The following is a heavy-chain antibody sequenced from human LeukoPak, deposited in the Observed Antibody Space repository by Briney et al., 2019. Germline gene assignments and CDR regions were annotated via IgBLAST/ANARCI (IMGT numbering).Heavy chain of an antibody. D-gene: IGHD3-22*01. Sequence: GESLKISGKGSGYTFTSYWIGWVRQMPGKGLEWMGIIYPGDSGTRYSPSFQGQVTISADKSISTAYLQWSSLKASDTAMYYCARPNDYYDSSGYSEEAFDIWGQGTMVTVSS. V-gene: IGHV5-51*01. CDR2: IYPGDSGT. CDR3: ARPNDYYDSSGYSEEAFDI. CDR1: GYTFTSYW. J-gene: IGHJ3*02.